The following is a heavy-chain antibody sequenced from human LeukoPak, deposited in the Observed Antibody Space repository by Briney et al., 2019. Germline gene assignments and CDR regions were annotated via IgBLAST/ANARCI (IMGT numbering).Heavy chain of an antibody. J-gene: IGHJ3*02. V-gene: IGHV1-2*02. CDR2: INPNSGGT. Sequence: ASVKVSCKASGYTFTSYGISWVRQAPGQGLEWMGGINPNSGGTNYAQKFQGRVTMTRDTSISTAYMEMSRLRSDDTAVYYCARDRGGGSLLLGVFDIWGQGTMVTVSS. CDR3: ARDRGGGSLLLGVFDI. D-gene: IGHD1-26*01. CDR1: GYTFTSYG.